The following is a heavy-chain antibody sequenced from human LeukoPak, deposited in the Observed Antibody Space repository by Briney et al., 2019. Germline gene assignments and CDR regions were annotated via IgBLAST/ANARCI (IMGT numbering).Heavy chain of an antibody. Sequence: SETLSLTCTVSGGSISTYYWSWIRQPVGKGLEWIGYIYYSGSTNYNPSLKSRVTISVDTSKNPFSLKLNSVSAADTAVYYCARLTVPLRFDPWGQGTLVTVSS. CDR1: GGSISTYY. CDR3: ARLTVPLRFDP. D-gene: IGHD2-2*01. J-gene: IGHJ5*02. CDR2: IYYSGST. V-gene: IGHV4-59*01.